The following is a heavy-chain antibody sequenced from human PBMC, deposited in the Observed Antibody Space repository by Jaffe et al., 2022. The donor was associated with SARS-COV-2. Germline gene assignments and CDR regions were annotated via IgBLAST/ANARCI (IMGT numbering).Heavy chain of an antibody. V-gene: IGHV3-23*01. CDR2: ISGNGYST. J-gene: IGHJ4*02. CDR1: GFTFRSSA. D-gene: IGHD4-4*01. CDR3: AKSQYNDYRWRYFDY. Sequence: EVQLLESGGGLVQPGGSLRLSCAASGFTFRSSAMNWVRQAPGKGLEWVSGISGNGYSTYYTDSVKGRFTISRDNSKNTLYLQMDSLRAGDTAVYYCAKSQYNDYRWRYFDYWGQGTTVPVSS.